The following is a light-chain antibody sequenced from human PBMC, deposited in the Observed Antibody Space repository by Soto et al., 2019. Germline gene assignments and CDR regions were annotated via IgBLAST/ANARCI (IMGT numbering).Light chain of an antibody. J-gene: IGKJ1*01. V-gene: IGKV3-20*01. Sequence: EIVLTQSPGALSLSPGERATLSCRASQSVSSSYLAWYQQKPGQAPRLLIYGASSRATGIPDRFSGSGSGTDFTLTISRLEPEDFEVYYCQQYGSSPGTFGQGTKVELK. CDR3: QQYGSSPGT. CDR1: QSVSSSY. CDR2: GAS.